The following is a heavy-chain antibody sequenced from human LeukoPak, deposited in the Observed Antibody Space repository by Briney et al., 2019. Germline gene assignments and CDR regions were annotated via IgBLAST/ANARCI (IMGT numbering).Heavy chain of an antibody. CDR1: DGSISGYY. D-gene: IGHD1-26*01. CDR2: MYSGGTT. J-gene: IGHJ4*02. Sequence: SETLSLTCTVSDGSISGYYWSWIRQPLGKGLDWIGYMYSGGTTNYSPSLKSRVTISEDMSKNQFSLKLTSVTAADTAVYYCARHISSGGTYAHFDYWGQGTLVTVSS. CDR3: ARHISSGGTYAHFDY. V-gene: IGHV4-59*01.